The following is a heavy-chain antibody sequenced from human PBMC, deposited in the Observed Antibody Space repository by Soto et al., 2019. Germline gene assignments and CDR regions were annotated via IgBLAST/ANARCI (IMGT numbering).Heavy chain of an antibody. CDR2: ISYDGNNE. V-gene: IGHV3-30-3*01. J-gene: IGHJ5*02. CDR3: ARDGSVTLYRVIIPNRSYWFDP. Sequence: QVQVVESGGGVVQPGRSLRLACVGSGFTFTSYAMHWVRQAPGKGLEWVALISYDGNNEYYADSVKGRFTISKDNSKNTLYLQMKRLRTEDTAIYYCARDGSVTLYRVIIPNRSYWFDPWGQGTLVTVSS. D-gene: IGHD3-10*01. CDR1: GFTFTSYA.